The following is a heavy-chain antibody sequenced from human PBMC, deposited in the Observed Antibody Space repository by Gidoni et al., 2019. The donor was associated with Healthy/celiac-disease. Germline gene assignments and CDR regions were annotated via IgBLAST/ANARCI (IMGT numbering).Heavy chain of an antibody. J-gene: IGHJ4*02. D-gene: IGHD2-15*01. CDR3: AKGGDVVVVAATLLDY. CDR2: ISGSGGST. CDR1: GFTFSSYA. Sequence: EVQLLESGGGLVQPGGSLRLSCAASGFTFSSYAMSWVRQAPGKGLEWVSAISGSGGSTYYADSVKGRFTISRDNSKNTLYLQMNSLRAEDTAVYYCAKGGDVVVVAATLLDYWGQGTLVTVSS. V-gene: IGHV3-23*01.